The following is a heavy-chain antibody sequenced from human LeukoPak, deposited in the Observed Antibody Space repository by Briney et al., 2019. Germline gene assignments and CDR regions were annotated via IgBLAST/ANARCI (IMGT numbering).Heavy chain of an antibody. J-gene: IGHJ4*02. V-gene: IGHV1-18*01. Sequence: GASVKVSCTASGYTFTSYGISWVRQAPGQGLEWMGWISTYNGNTNYAQKLQGRVTMTTDTSTSTAYMELRSLRSDDTAVYYCARDLLYCSGGSCPFDYWGQGTLVTVSS. CDR3: ARDLLYCSGGSCPFDY. CDR1: GYTFTSYG. CDR2: ISTYNGNT. D-gene: IGHD2-15*01.